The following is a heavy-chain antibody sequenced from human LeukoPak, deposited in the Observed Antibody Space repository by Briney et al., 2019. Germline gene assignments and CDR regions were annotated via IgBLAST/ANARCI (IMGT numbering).Heavy chain of an antibody. Sequence: GGSLRLSCAASGFTFSSYEMNWVRQAPGRGLERVSYISSSGSTIYYADSVKGRFTISRDNSKNTLYLQMNSLRAEDTAVYYCARARIFDYWGQGTLVTVSS. D-gene: IGHD2-15*01. V-gene: IGHV3-48*03. J-gene: IGHJ4*02. CDR2: ISSSGSTI. CDR1: GFTFSSYE. CDR3: ARARIFDY.